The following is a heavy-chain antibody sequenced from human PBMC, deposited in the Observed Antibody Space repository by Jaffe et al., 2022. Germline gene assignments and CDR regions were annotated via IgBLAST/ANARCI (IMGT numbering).Heavy chain of an antibody. CDR3: ASFNSYGYGAFDY. CDR1: GGSISSGSYY. V-gene: IGHV4-61*02. D-gene: IGHD5-18*01. CDR2: IYTSGST. Sequence: QVQLQESGPGLVKPSQTLSLTCTVSGGSISSGSYYWSWIRQPAGKGLEWIGRIYTSGSTNYNPSLKSRVTISVDTSKNQFSLKLSSVTAADTAVYYCASFNSYGYGAFDYWGQGTLVTVSS. J-gene: IGHJ4*02.